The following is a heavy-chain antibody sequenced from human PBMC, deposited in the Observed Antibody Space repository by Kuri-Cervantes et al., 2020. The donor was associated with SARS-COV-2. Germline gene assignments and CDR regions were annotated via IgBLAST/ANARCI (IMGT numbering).Heavy chain of an antibody. CDR1: GYTFTSYG. J-gene: IGHJ6*03. CDR3: ANIVVVPNASENYYYYMDV. D-gene: IGHD2-2*01. Sequence: ASVKVFCNASGYTFTSYGSSWWRQAPGQGLEWWGWNIAYNGNTNYAQKPQGRVTMTTDTSTSTAYVELSSLRSEDTAVYSCANIVVVPNASENYYYYMDVWGKGTTVTVSS. CDR2: NIAYNGNT. V-gene: IGHV1-18*04.